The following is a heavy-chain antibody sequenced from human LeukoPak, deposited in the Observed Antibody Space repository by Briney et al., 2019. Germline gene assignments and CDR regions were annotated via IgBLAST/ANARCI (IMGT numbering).Heavy chain of an antibody. D-gene: IGHD4-17*01. Sequence: GGSLRLSCVASGFTFRKYWLHWVRQAPGKGLEWVAVISYDGSNKYYADSVKGRFTISRDNSKNTLYLQMNSLRAEDTAVYYCAKDRYDYGDLDYWGQGTLVTVSS. CDR2: ISYDGSNK. CDR1: GFTFRKYW. J-gene: IGHJ4*02. CDR3: AKDRYDYGDLDY. V-gene: IGHV3-30*18.